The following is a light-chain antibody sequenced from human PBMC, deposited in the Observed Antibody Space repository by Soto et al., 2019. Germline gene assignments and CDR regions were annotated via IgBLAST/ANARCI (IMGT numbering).Light chain of an antibody. V-gene: IGKV3-15*01. CDR1: QSVNSK. Sequence: EIIMTQSPDSLSVSPWERASLSCRARQSVNSKLAWYQQKPGQAPRLVIYGASTRATGIPARFSGSGSGTEFTLTISSLQSEDFAVYFCQQYYDWPLTFGGGTKVEIK. J-gene: IGKJ4*01. CDR2: GAS. CDR3: QQYYDWPLT.